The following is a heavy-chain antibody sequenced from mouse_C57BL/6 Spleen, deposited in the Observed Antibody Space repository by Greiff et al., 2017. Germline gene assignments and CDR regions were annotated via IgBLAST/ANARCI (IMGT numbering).Heavy chain of an antibody. V-gene: IGHV1-64*01. CDR1: GYTFTSYW. CDR3: ANYYGSSNRYFDV. Sequence: VQLQQPGAELVKPGASVKLSCKASGYTFTSYWMHWVKQRPGPGLEWIGMIHPNSGSTNYNEKFKSKATLTVDKSSSTAYMQLSSLTSEDSAVYYCANYYGSSNRYFDVWGTGTTVTVSS. J-gene: IGHJ1*03. CDR2: IHPNSGST. D-gene: IGHD1-1*01.